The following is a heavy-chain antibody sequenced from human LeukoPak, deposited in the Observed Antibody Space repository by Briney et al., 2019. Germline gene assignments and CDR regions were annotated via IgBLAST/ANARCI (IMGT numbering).Heavy chain of an antibody. V-gene: IGHV3-11*04. Sequence: LSLTCTVSGGSISSGDYYWSWIRQAPGKGLEWVSYISSSGSTIYYADSVKGRFTISRDNGKNSLYLQMNSLRAEDTAVHYCAGGEAAAGTYYWGQGTLVTVSS. J-gene: IGHJ4*02. D-gene: IGHD6-13*01. CDR1: GGSISSGDYY. CDR2: ISSSGSTI. CDR3: AGGEAAAGTYY.